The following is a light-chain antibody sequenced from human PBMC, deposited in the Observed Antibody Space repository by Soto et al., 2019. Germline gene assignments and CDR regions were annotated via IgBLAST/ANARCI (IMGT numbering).Light chain of an antibody. Sequence: SVRTQSASVSGSPGRSITISRTGTSSDVGVYNYVSWYQQHPGKAPKLMIYEVSNRSSGVSSRFSGSKSGNTASLTISGLQAEDEADYYCSSYTSSSTYVFGNGTKVTVL. J-gene: IGLJ1*01. V-gene: IGLV2-14*01. CDR1: SSDVGVYNY. CDR2: EVS. CDR3: SSYTSSSTYV.